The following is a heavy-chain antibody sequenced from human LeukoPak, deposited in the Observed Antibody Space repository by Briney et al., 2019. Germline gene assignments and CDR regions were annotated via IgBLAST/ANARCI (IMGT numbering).Heavy chain of an antibody. CDR2: ISYDGSNK. V-gene: IGHV3-30*18. J-gene: IGHJ4*02. CDR3: AKEKIESIAAAGPYYDY. Sequence: GRSLRLSCAASGFTFSSYGMHRVRQAPGEGLEWVAVISYDGSNKYYADSVKGRFTISRDNSKNTLYLQMNSLRAEDTAVYYCAKEKIESIAAAGPYYDYWGQGTLVTVSS. D-gene: IGHD6-13*01. CDR1: GFTFSSYG.